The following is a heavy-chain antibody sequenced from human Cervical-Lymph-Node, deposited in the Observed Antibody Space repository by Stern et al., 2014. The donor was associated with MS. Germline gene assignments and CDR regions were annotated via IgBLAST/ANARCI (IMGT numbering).Heavy chain of an antibody. CDR3: ARDRANYGVFDY. CDR1: GYTFTDYG. J-gene: IGHJ4*02. V-gene: IGHV1-18*01. D-gene: IGHD4-17*01. CDR2: ISDHNGFT. Sequence: VQLVQSGGGVKKPGASVKVSCKPSGYTFTDYGVTWVRLAPGQRLEWMGWISDHNGFTDYARKFQDISTITTDTSTNTAYLDLRSLRADDTAIYYCARDRANYGVFDYWGQGSRVTVSA.